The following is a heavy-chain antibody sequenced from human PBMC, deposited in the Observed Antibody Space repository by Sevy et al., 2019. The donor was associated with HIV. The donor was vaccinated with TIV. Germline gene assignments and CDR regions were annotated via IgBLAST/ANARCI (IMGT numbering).Heavy chain of an antibody. J-gene: IGHJ5*02. CDR2: IYHSGST. V-gene: IGHV4-30-2*01. CDR3: ARDLRDGSGSYFAP. Sequence: SETLSLTCAVSGGSISXXXXXXXXXXQPPGXGXXXVGYIYHSGSTYYNPSLKSRVTISVDRSKNQFSLKLSSVTAADTAVYYCARDLRDGSGSYFAPWGQGTLVTVSS. CDR1: GGSISXXXXX. D-gene: IGHD3-10*01.